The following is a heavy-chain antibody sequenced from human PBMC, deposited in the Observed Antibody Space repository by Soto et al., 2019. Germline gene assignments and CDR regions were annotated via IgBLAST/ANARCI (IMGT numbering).Heavy chain of an antibody. J-gene: IGHJ1*01. Sequence: PGGSLRLSCAASGFTFSSYWMHWVRQAPGKGLVWVSSISTDASSTSYADPVKGRFTISRDNAKNTLYLQMNSVRAEDTAVYYCARLPNKSPQNWGQGTLVTVSS. CDR3: ARLPNKSPQN. CDR2: ISTDASST. V-gene: IGHV3-74*01. CDR1: GFTFSSYW.